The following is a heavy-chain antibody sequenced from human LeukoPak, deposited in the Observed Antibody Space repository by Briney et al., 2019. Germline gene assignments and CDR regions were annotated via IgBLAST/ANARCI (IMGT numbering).Heavy chain of an antibody. J-gene: IGHJ4*02. CDR1: GFTFSSYG. CDR2: MRSDGINK. V-gene: IGHV3-30*02. CDR3: AKDTGRAMIWRDYCDY. Sequence: PGGSLRLSCAASGFTFSSYGIHWVRQAPGKGLEWVAFMRSDGINKHYGDSVKGRFTIFRDNSKNTVYLQMNGLRGEDTAVYYCAKDTGRAMIWRDYCDYWGQGTLVTVSS. D-gene: IGHD1-1*01.